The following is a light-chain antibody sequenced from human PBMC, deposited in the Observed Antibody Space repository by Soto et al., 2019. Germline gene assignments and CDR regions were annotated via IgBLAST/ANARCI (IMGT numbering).Light chain of an antibody. J-gene: IGKJ1*01. CDR3: AQDYIFPRT. CDR1: QGIRND. CDR2: AAY. Sequence: AIQMTQSPSSLSASVGDRVTIACRASQGIRNDLGWYQQKPGKAPKLLIYAAYNLQSGVPSRFSGSGSGTNFALIINGLQPEDVATYYCAQDYIFPRTFGQGTKVQI. V-gene: IGKV1-6*01.